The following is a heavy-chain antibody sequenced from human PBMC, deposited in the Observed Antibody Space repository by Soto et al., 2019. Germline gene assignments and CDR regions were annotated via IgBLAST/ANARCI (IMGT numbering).Heavy chain of an antibody. CDR2: MNANSGNT. D-gene: IGHD3-22*01. CDR1: GYTFTSYD. V-gene: IGHV1-8*01. J-gene: IGHJ4*02. Sequence: ASVEVSCKASGYTFTSYDINWVRQATGQGLEWMGWMNANSGNTDYAQKFQGRVTMTRDTSTSTAYMELRSLRSDDTAVYYCATHKDYYDSNGFRYWGQGTLVTVSS. CDR3: ATHKDYYDSNGFRY.